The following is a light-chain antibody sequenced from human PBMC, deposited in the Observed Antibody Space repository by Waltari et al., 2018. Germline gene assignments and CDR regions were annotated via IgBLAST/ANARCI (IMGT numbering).Light chain of an antibody. CDR1: QSIRKY. J-gene: IGKJ2*01. Sequence: DIQMTQSPSSLSASIGDRVTITCRASQSIRKYVNWYQQKPGKAPHRLIYTASNLQRGVPSRFSGSGSGTDFTLTISSLQPEDFATYFCQQSYSIPYTFGQGTKLEI. V-gene: IGKV1-39*01. CDR3: QQSYSIPYT. CDR2: TAS.